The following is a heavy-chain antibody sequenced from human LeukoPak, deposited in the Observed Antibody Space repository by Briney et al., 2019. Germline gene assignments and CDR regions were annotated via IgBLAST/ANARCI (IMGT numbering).Heavy chain of an antibody. Sequence: GGSLRLSCAASGFTFTTCAMHWVRQAPGKGLEWVSYISVSDGTIYYADSVKGRFTISSDNAKNSLFLQMNSLRVEDTAIYYCTRDTHFYDYWGQGTLVTVSS. J-gene: IGHJ4*02. CDR3: TRDTHFYDY. CDR1: GFTFTTCA. V-gene: IGHV3-48*01. D-gene: IGHD2/OR15-2a*01. CDR2: ISVSDGTI.